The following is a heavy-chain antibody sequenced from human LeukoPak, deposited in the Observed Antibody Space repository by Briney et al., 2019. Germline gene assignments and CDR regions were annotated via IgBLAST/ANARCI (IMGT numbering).Heavy chain of an antibody. CDR3: ARARTTYRWELEYYFDY. V-gene: IGHV1-2*02. CDR2: INPNSGGT. CDR1: GYTFTGYY. Sequence: GASVKVSCKASGYTFTGYYMHWVRQAPGQGLEWMGWINPNSGGTNYAQKFQGRVTMTRDTSISTAYMELSRLRSDDTAVYYCARARTTYRWELEYYFDYWGQGTLVTVSS. J-gene: IGHJ4*02. D-gene: IGHD1-26*01.